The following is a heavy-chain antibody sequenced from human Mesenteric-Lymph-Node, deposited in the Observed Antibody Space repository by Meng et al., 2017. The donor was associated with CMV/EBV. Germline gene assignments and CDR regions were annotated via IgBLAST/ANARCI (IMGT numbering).Heavy chain of an antibody. CDR1: GFTFGEYA. CDR2: IRRGDYGGTT. J-gene: IGHJ4*02. V-gene: IGHV3-49*04. Sequence: GESLKISCSASGFTFGEYAMSWVRQAPGKGLEWVGFIRRGDYGGTTEIAASVKGRFAISRDDSKSIVYLQMNSLKIEDTAMYYCTNLISGSYYDYWGQGTLVTVSS. CDR3: TNLISGSYYDY. D-gene: IGHD1-26*01.